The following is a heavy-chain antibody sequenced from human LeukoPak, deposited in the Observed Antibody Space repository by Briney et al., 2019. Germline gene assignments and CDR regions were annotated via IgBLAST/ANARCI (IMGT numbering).Heavy chain of an antibody. CDR3: ARASRGNWFDP. V-gene: IGHV3-74*01. CDR1: GFTFSRDW. D-gene: IGHD3-10*01. J-gene: IGHJ5*02. Sequence: GGSLRLSCAASGFTFSRDWMDWVRQAPGKGLVWVSRIGDDGSTTAYADSVKGRFTISRDNAKNTLYLQMNSLRAEDTAVYYCARASRGNWFDPWGQGTLVTVSS. CDR2: IGDDGSTT.